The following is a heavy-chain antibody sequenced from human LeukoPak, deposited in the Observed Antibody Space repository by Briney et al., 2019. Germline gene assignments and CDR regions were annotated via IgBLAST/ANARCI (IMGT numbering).Heavy chain of an antibody. CDR1: GGTFSSYA. Sequence: SVKVSCKASGGTFSSYAISWVRQAPGQGLEWMGGIIPIFGTANYAQKFQGRVTITADESTSTAYMELSSLRSEDTAVYYCAHTLGYCSSTSCPKLYYYYYMNVWGKGTTVTVSS. V-gene: IGHV1-69*13. CDR3: AHTLGYCSSTSCPKLYYYYYMNV. D-gene: IGHD2-2*01. CDR2: IIPIFGTA. J-gene: IGHJ6*03.